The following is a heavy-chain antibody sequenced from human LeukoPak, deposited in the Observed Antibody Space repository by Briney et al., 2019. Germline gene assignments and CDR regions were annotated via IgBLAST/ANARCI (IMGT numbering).Heavy chain of an antibody. Sequence: GASVKVSCKASGYTFTSYYMHWVRQAPGQGLEWMGIINPSGGSTSYAQKFQGRVTMTRDTSTSTVYMELSSLRSEDTAVYYCARDYGDASGGYAFDIWGQGTMVTVSS. CDR3: ARDYGDASGGYAFDI. J-gene: IGHJ3*02. D-gene: IGHD4-17*01. V-gene: IGHV1-46*01. CDR1: GYTFTSYY. CDR2: INPSGGST.